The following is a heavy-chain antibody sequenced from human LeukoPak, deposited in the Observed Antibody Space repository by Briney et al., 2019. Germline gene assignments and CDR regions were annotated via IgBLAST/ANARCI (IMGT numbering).Heavy chain of an antibody. J-gene: IGHJ4*02. CDR1: VFTLSIYA. D-gene: IGHD2-8*02. CDR3: AKDRALGSTGDY. V-gene: IGHV3-23*01. Sequence: GGSLSLSCAASVFTLSIYAMSWVREAPGRGLECVSAISGSGGSTYYTDSVQDRFTISRDNSKDTLYLQMNSLRAEDTAVYYCAKDRALGSTGDYWGQGTLVTVSS. CDR2: ISGSGGST.